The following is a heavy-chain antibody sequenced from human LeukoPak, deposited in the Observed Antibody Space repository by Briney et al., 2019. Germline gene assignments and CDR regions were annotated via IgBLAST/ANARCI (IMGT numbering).Heavy chain of an antibody. V-gene: IGHV1-2*02. CDR2: MNPNSGNT. CDR3: ARDGCSSTSCPFDY. J-gene: IGHJ4*02. Sequence: ASVKVSCKASGYTFTGYYMHWVRQAPGQGLEWMGWMNPNSGNTGYAQKFQGRVTMTTDTSTSTAYMELRSLRSDDTAVYYCARDGCSSTSCPFDYWGQGTLVTVSS. D-gene: IGHD2-2*01. CDR1: GYTFTGYY.